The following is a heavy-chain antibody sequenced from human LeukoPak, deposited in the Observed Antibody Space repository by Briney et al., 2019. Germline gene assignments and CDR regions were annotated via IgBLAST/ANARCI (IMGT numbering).Heavy chain of an antibody. CDR3: ARDRGLGYYYGSGSYVGLDV. Sequence: ASVKVSCKASGYTFTGYYMHWVRQAPGQGLEWMGWFNPNSGRTNYAQNFQGRVTMTRDTSISTAYMELSRLRSDDTAVYYCARDRGLGYYYGSGSYVGLDVWGKGTTVTVSS. V-gene: IGHV1-2*02. CDR1: GYTFTGYY. D-gene: IGHD3-10*01. J-gene: IGHJ6*04. CDR2: FNPNSGRT.